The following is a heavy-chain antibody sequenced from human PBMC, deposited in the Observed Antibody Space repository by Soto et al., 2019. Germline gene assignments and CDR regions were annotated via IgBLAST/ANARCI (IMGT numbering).Heavy chain of an antibody. Sequence: QVQLVQSGAEVKKPGSSVKVSCKTSGDIFSGYSISWVRQAPGQGLEWMGGIIPIFGTTNYAQRFHGRVTITADKSTSPVYMELYSLKSEDTAVYYCARDLGNGYDPGDYWGQGTLVTVSS. CDR2: IIPIFGTT. V-gene: IGHV1-69*14. J-gene: IGHJ4*02. D-gene: IGHD5-18*01. CDR3: ARDLGNGYDPGDY. CDR1: GDIFSGYS.